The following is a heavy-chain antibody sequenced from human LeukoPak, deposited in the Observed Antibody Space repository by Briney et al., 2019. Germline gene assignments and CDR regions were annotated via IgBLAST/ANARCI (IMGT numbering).Heavy chain of an antibody. CDR2: IYYSGST. J-gene: IGHJ1*01. D-gene: IGHD3-22*01. CDR1: GGSISSGGYS. V-gene: IGHV4-31*03. Sequence: SETLSLTCTVSGGSISSGGYSWSWIRQHPGKGLEWIGYIYYSGSTYYNPSLKSRVTISVDTSKNQFSLKLSSVTAADTAVYYCARGPDYYDSSGYWSFLFQHWGQGTLVTVSS. CDR3: ARGPDYYDSSGYWSFLFQH.